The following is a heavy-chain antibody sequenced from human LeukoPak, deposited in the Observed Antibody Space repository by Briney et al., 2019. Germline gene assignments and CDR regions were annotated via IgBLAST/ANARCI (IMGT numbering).Heavy chain of an antibody. CDR3: ARNIYDILTGYYLHFDY. J-gene: IGHJ4*02. V-gene: IGHV4-39*01. CDR2: IYYSGST. D-gene: IGHD3-9*01. CDR1: GGSISSSSYY. Sequence: PSETLSLTCTVSGGSISSSSYYWGWIRQPPGKGLEWIGSIYYSGSTYYNPSLKSRVTISVDTSKNQFSLKRSSVTAADTAVYYCARNIYDILTGYYLHFDYWGQGTLVTVSS.